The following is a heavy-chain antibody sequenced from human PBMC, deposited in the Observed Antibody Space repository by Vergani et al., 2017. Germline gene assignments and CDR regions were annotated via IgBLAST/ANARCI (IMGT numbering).Heavy chain of an antibody. CDR1: GDSITSSTYY. D-gene: IGHD3-16*01. Sequence: QVQLQESGPGLVKPSQTLSLICSVSGDSITSSTYYWSWTRQPAGKGLEYIGSIYTTGSTNYNPSLKSRVTISVDTSKNQFSLNLSSVTAADTAMYYCARGYYGRGDNWGQGTLVTVSS. CDR3: ARGYYGRGDN. CDR2: IYTTGST. V-gene: IGHV4-61*02. J-gene: IGHJ4*02.